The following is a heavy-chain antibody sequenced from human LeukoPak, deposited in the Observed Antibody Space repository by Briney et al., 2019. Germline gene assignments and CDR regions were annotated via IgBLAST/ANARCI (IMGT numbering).Heavy chain of an antibody. Sequence: ASVKVSCKASGYAFTGYYIHWVRQAPGQGLEWMGWINTNTGNPTYAQDFTGRFVFSLDTSVSTAYLQISSLKAEDTAVYYCARSLASAGHMDVWGKGTTVTVSS. CDR3: ARSLASAGHMDV. D-gene: IGHD6-13*01. CDR1: GYAFTGYY. V-gene: IGHV7-4-1*02. J-gene: IGHJ6*03. CDR2: INTNTGNP.